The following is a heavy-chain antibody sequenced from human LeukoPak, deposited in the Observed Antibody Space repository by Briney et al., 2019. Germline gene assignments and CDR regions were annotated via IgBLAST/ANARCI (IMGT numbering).Heavy chain of an antibody. CDR1: GGSISRGSYY. V-gene: IGHV4-61*02. Sequence: PSQTLSLTCTVSGGSISRGSYYWSWIRQPAGKGLDWIGRIYTSGSTNYNPSLKSRVTISVDTSKNQFSLKLSSVTAANTAVYYCARASPMDVWGKGTTVTVSS. CDR3: ARASPMDV. CDR2: IYTSGST. J-gene: IGHJ6*03.